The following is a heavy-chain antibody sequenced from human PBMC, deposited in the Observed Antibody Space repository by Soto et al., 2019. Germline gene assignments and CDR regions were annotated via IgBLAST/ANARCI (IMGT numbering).Heavy chain of an antibody. V-gene: IGHV5-51*01. CDR2: IYPGDSDT. CDR1: GDSFTRYW. CDR3: ALLAEGAMDLDSDY. J-gene: IGHJ4*02. Sequence: WESRKISCKGSGDSFTRYWIGWVRQMPGKGLEWMGIIYPGDSDTRYSPSFQSQVTISADKSISTAYLQWSSLKASDTAMYYCALLAEGAMDLDSDYWGQGTLVTVS. D-gene: IGHD1-26*01.